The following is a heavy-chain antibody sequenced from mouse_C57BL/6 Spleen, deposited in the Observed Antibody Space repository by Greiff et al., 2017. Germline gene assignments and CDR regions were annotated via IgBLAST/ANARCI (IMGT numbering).Heavy chain of an antibody. CDR2: INPNNGGT. CDR1: GYTFTDYY. CDR3: ARSDYDGSWFAY. V-gene: IGHV1-26*01. D-gene: IGHD2-4*01. Sequence: EVQLQQSGPELVKPGASVKISCKASGYTFTDYYMNWVKQSHGKSLEWIGDINPNNGGTSYNQKFKGKATLTVDKSSSTAYMELSSLTSEDSAVYYCARSDYDGSWFAYWGQGTLVTVSA. J-gene: IGHJ3*01.